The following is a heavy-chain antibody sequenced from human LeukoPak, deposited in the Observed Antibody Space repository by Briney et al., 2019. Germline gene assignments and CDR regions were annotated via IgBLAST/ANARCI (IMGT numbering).Heavy chain of an antibody. CDR2: ISAYNGNT. CDR3: ARDFIQGSYFPGTLGWA. Sequence: ASVKVSCKASGYTFTSYGISWVRQAPGQGLEWMGWISAYNGNTNYAQKLQGRVTMTTDTSTSTAYMELRSLRSDDTAVYYCARDFIQGSYFPGTLGWAWGQGTLVTVSS. J-gene: IGHJ5*02. V-gene: IGHV1-18*01. CDR1: GYTFTSYG. D-gene: IGHD1-26*01.